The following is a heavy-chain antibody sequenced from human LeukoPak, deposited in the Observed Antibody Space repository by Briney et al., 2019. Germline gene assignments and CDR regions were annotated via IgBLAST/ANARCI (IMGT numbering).Heavy chain of an antibody. CDR2: IYYSGST. CDR1: GGSISSSSYY. D-gene: IGHD3-10*01. J-gene: IGHJ4*02. V-gene: IGHV4-39*07. Sequence: SETLSLTCTVSGGSISSSSYYWGWIRQPPGKGLEWIGSIYYSGSTYYNPSLKSRVTISVDTSKNQFSLKLSSVTAADTAVYYCARAPNYYTMALDYWGQGTLVTVSS. CDR3: ARAPNYYTMALDY.